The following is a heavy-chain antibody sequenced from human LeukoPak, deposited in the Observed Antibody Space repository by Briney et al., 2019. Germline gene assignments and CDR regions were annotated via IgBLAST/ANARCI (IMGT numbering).Heavy chain of an antibody. CDR1: GFTFSSYW. J-gene: IGHJ4*02. CDR2: IASDGSST. D-gene: IGHD4-23*01. V-gene: IGHV3-74*01. Sequence: PGGSLRLSCAASGFTFSSYWMNWVRQAPGKGLVWVSRIASDGSSTTYADSVKGRFSMSRDNAKNTLYLQMNSLRVEDTAVYYCARGRPHGNDYWGQGTLVTVSS. CDR3: ARGRPHGNDY.